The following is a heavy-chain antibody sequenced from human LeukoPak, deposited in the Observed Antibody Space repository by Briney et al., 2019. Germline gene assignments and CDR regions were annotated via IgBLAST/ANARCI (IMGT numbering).Heavy chain of an antibody. V-gene: IGHV3-7*01. CDR2: IKYDGSDK. D-gene: IGHD6-19*01. CDR3: ARLAEAGFDC. J-gene: IGHJ4*02. Sequence: QPGGSLRLSCAASGFTYSRYWMSWVRQAPGKGLEWVANIKYDGSDKYYVDSVKGRFTISRDNAKNSLYLQMNSLRAEDTAVYYCARLAEAGFDCWGQGNLVTVSS. CDR1: GFTYSRYW.